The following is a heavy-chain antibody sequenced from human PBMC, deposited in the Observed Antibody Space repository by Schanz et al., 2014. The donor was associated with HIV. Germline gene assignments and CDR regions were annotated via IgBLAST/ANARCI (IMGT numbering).Heavy chain of an antibody. Sequence: QVQLVQSGAEVKMPGSSVKVSCKASGGTFSNYAMTWVRQAPGQGLEWMAGIIPIIGTADYAQKFQGRVTITADESTSTAYMELSSLRSEDTAVYYCAKVAIHSSGWLPFDYWGQGTLVTVSS. CDR2: IIPIIGTA. CDR3: AKVAIHSSGWLPFDY. V-gene: IGHV1-69*01. J-gene: IGHJ4*02. D-gene: IGHD6-19*01. CDR1: GGTFSNYA.